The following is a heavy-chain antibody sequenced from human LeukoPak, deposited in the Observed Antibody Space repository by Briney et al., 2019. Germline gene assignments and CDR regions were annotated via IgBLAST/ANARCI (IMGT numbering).Heavy chain of an antibody. CDR3: ARNAPSLRWNGWHYWFDP. J-gene: IGHJ5*02. D-gene: IGHD4-23*01. V-gene: IGHV1-18*01. CDR1: GYTFTSYG. Sequence: ASVKVPCKASGYTFTSYGISWVRQAPGQGLEWMGWISAYNGNTNYAQKLQGRVTMTTDTSTSTAYMELRSLRSDDTAVYYCARNAPSLRWNGWHYWFDPWGQGTLVTVSS. CDR2: ISAYNGNT.